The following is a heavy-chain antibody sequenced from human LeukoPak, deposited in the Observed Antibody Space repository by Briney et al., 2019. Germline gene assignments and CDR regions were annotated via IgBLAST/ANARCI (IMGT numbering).Heavy chain of an antibody. V-gene: IGHV3-7*02. Sequence: GGSLRLSCAASGFTFTSFWMSWVRQAPGKGLEWVANIKQDGSEKYYVDSVKGRFTFSRDNAKNSLYLQMNSLRVEDTAVYYCARNRDWAFDYWGQGPWSPSPQ. J-gene: IGHJ4*02. D-gene: IGHD2-21*02. CDR1: GFTFTSFW. CDR3: ARNRDWAFDY. CDR2: IKQDGSEK.